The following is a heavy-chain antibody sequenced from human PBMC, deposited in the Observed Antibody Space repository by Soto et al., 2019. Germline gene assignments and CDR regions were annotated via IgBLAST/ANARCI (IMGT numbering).Heavy chain of an antibody. CDR2: IYYSGST. CDR1: GGSISSHY. Sequence: SETLSLTCTVSGGSISSHYWSWIRQPPGKGLEWIGYIYYSGSTNYNPSLKSRVTISVDTSKNQFSLKLSSVTAADTAVYYCARLMRVAAIFYYMDVWGKGTTVTVSS. V-gene: IGHV4-59*08. D-gene: IGHD2-15*01. J-gene: IGHJ6*03. CDR3: ARLMRVAAIFYYMDV.